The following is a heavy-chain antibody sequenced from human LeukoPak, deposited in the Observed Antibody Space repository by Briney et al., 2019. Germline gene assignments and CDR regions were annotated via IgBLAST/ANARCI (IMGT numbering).Heavy chain of an antibody. J-gene: IGHJ3*02. Sequence: SETLSLTCTVSGGSFSSSSHYWGWVRQPPGKGLEWIGSMYYSGCTYYNASLRSRVTISVDTSRDQFSLRLSSVTAADTAVYYCARHFDRDGYKSNAFDIWGQGTMVTVSS. CDR1: GGSFSSSSHY. CDR3: ARHFDRDGYKSNAFDI. V-gene: IGHV4-39*01. CDR2: MYYSGCT. D-gene: IGHD5-24*01.